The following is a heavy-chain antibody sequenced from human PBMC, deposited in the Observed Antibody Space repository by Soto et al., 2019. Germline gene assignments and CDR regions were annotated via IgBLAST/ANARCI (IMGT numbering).Heavy chain of an antibody. D-gene: IGHD4-17*01. J-gene: IGHJ5*02. CDR2: IYYSGST. CDR3: ARERGNGGSNWFDP. Sequence: PSETLSLTCTVSGGSISSGDYYWSWIRQPPGKGLEWIGYIYYSGSTYYNPSLKSRVTISVDTSKNQFSLKLSSVTAADTAVYYCARERGNGGSNWFDPWGQGTLVTVTS. CDR1: GGSISSGDYY. V-gene: IGHV4-30-4*01.